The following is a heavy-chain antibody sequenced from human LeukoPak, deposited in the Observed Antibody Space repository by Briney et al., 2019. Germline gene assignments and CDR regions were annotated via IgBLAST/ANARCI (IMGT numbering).Heavy chain of an antibody. CDR3: ARVGDSSGYSVLDS. D-gene: IGHD3-22*01. Sequence: SETLSLTCTVSGGSISGYYWSWIRRPPGKGLEWIGHIYYSGSADYNASLKSRATMFVDTSKNEFSLTLRSVTAADTAVYYCARVGDSSGYSVLDSWGQGTLVSVSS. CDR2: IYYSGSA. V-gene: IGHV4-59*01. J-gene: IGHJ4*02. CDR1: GGSISGYY.